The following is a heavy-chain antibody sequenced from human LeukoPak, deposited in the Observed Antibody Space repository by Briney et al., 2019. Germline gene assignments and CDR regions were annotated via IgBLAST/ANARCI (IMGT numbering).Heavy chain of an antibody. CDR1: GFTFSSYS. J-gene: IGHJ4*02. CDR2: ISSSSSTI. D-gene: IGHD3-10*01. V-gene: IGHV3-48*01. CDR3: AREPIYGSGSFDY. Sequence: GGSLRLSCAASGFTFSSYSMNWVRQAPGKGLEWVSYISSSSSTIYYADSVKGRFTISRDNAKNSLYLQMNSLRAEDTAVCYCAREPIYGSGSFDYWGQGTLVTVSS.